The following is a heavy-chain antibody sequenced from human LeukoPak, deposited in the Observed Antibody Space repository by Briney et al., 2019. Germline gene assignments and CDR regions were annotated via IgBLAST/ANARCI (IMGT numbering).Heavy chain of an antibody. V-gene: IGHV4-39*01. Sequence: SETLSLTCTVSGGAISSTSYYWDWVRQPPGKGLEWIVNVYYGGNTFYNSSLESRVTISVDMSKNQFSLKLTSLTAADTAVYYCARQRADYFYHYLDVWGKGTSVTVSS. CDR1: GGAISSTSYY. CDR3: ARQRADYFYHYLDV. CDR2: VYYGGNT. J-gene: IGHJ6*03.